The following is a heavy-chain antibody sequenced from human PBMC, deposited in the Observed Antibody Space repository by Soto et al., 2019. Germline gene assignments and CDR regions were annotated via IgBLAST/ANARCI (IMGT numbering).Heavy chain of an antibody. V-gene: IGHV4-30-2*02. CDR1: GGSISRGGYS. CDR3: ARNNGRENYYDSSGYWYYFDY. CDR2: IYHSGST. Sequence: SEALSLTCAVSGGSISRGGYSWSWIRQAPGKGLEWIGYIYHSGSTYYNPSLKSRVTISVDTSKNQFSLKLSSVTAADTAVYYCARNNGRENYYDSSGYWYYFDYWGQGTLVTVSS. J-gene: IGHJ4*02. D-gene: IGHD3-22*01.